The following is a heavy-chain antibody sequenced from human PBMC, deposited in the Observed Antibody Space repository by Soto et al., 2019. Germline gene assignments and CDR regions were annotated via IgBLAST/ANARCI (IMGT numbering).Heavy chain of an antibody. CDR2: ISGSGGST. CDR1: GFTFSSYA. J-gene: IGHJ6*02. CDR3: AKDLDFWSGYYYGMDV. Sequence: PGGSLRLSCAASGFTFSSYAMSWVRQAPGKGLEWVSAISGSGGSTYYADSVKGRFTISRDNSKNTLYLQMNSLRAEDTAVYCCAKDLDFWSGYYYGMDVWGQVTTVTV. D-gene: IGHD3-3*01. V-gene: IGHV3-23*01.